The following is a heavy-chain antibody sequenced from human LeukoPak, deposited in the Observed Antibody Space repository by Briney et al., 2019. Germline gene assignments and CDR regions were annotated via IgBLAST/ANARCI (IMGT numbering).Heavy chain of an antibody. V-gene: IGHV4-59*01. J-gene: IGHJ4*02. CDR3: ARGQTVRSYEF. D-gene: IGHD3-22*01. CDR2: VYDSGVT. Sequence: PSETLSLTCTVAGGSISSYMWTWIRQTPEKGLEWMGHVYDSGVTDYNPALKSRVTISLDRSKDHFSLRVRAVTAADTAIYYCARGQTVRSYEFWGQGTLVTVSS. CDR1: GGSISSYM.